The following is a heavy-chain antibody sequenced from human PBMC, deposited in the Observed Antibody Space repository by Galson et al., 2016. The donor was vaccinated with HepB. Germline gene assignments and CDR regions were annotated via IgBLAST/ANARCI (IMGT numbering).Heavy chain of an antibody. J-gene: IGHJ6*02. CDR3: AKEGTIFGVVPYGMDV. V-gene: IGHV3-23*01. D-gene: IGHD3-3*01. CDR1: RFTFSSYA. CDR2: ISGSGGST. Sequence: SLRLSCAASRFTFSSYAMSWVRQAPGKGLEWVSAISGSGGSTYYADSVKGRFTISRDNTKNTLYLQMNSLRAEDTAVYYCAKEGTIFGVVPYGMDVWGQGTKVIVSS.